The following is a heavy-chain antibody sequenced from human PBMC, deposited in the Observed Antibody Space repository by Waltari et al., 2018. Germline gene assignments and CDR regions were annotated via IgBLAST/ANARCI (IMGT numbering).Heavy chain of an antibody. CDR2: IIPIFGTA. J-gene: IGHJ2*01. D-gene: IGHD3-10*01. Sequence: APGQGLGWMGGIIPIFGTANYAQKFQGRVTITTDESTSTAYMELSSLRSEDTAVYYCARVRPPGGDTMVQGPQDPNWYFDLWGRGTLVTVSS. V-gene: IGHV1-69*05. CDR3: ARVRPPGGDTMVQGPQDPNWYFDL.